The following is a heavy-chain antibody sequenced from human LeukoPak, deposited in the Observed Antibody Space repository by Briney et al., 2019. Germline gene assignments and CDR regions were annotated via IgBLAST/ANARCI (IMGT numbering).Heavy chain of an antibody. V-gene: IGHV4-34*01. CDR1: GGSFSGYY. Sequence: SETLSLTCAVYGGSFSGYYWSWIRQPPGKGLEWIGEINHSGSTNYNSSLKSRVTISVDTSKNQFSLKLSSVTAADTAVYYCARVGSYFDRGGPKGLVTDYWGQGTLVTVSS. D-gene: IGHD3-22*01. CDR2: INHSGST. J-gene: IGHJ4*02. CDR3: ARVGSYFDRGGPKGLVTDY.